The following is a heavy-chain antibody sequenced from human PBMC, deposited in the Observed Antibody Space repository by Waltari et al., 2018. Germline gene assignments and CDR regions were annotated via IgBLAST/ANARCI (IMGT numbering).Heavy chain of an antibody. J-gene: IGHJ6*02. CDR1: GFTFSSYA. D-gene: IGHD3-9*01. CDR3: AKDPTYYDILTGYSPSYGMDV. Sequence: EVQLLESGGGLVQPGGSLRLSCAASGFTFSSYAMSWVRQAPGKGLEWVSAISGKGGSTYYADSVKGRFTISRDNSKNTLYLQMNSLRAEDTAVYYCAKDPTYYDILTGYSPSYGMDVWGQGTTVTVSS. CDR2: ISGKGGST. V-gene: IGHV3-23*01.